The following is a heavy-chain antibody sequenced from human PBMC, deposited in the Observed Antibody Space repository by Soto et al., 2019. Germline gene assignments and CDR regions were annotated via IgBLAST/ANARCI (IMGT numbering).Heavy chain of an antibody. CDR3: ARVRAYYYGSGSYYNVLFYYGMDV. CDR1: GGSFSGYY. CDR2: INHSGST. J-gene: IGHJ6*02. Sequence: QVQLQQWGAGLLKPSETLSLTCAVYGGSFSGYYWSWIHQPPGKGLEWIGEINHSGSTNYNPSLKSRVTISVDTSKNQFSLKLSSVTAADTAVYYCARVRAYYYGSGSYYNVLFYYGMDVWGQGTTVTVSS. D-gene: IGHD3-10*01. V-gene: IGHV4-34*01.